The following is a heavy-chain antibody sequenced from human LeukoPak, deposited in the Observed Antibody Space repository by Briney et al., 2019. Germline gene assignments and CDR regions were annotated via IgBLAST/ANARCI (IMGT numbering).Heavy chain of an antibody. Sequence: PGGSLRLSCAASGFTFSSYSMNWVRQAPGKGLEWVSYIGSTSSPVYYADSVKGRFTITRDNAKNSLYLQMNSLKTEDTAVYYCITAYSSGWYAYWGQGTLVTVSS. CDR3: ITAYSSGWYAY. CDR1: GFTFSSYS. J-gene: IGHJ4*02. CDR2: IGSTSSPV. D-gene: IGHD6-13*01. V-gene: IGHV3-48*01.